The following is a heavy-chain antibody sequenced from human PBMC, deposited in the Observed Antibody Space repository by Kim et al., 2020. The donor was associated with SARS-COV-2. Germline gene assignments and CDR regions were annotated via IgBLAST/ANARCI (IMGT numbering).Heavy chain of an antibody. Sequence: GGSLRLSCAASGFTFSSYWMSWVRQAPGKGLEWVANIKQDGSEKYYVDSVKGRFTISRDNAKNSLYLQMNSLRAEDTAVYYCARDTKVTRSYYYYYGMDVWGQGTTVTVSS. D-gene: IGHD4-17*01. CDR1: GFTFSSYW. CDR2: IKQDGSEK. J-gene: IGHJ6*02. CDR3: ARDTKVTRSYYYYYGMDV. V-gene: IGHV3-7*03.